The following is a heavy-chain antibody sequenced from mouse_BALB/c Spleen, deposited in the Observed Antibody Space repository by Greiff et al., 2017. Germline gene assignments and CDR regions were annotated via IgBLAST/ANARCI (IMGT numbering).Heavy chain of an antibody. CDR3: ARGGTVVPMDY. CDR1: GFTFSSFG. Sequence: EVQGVESGGGLVKPGGSLKLSCAASGFTFSSFGMHWVRQAPEKGLEWVAYISSGSSTIYYADTVKGRFTISRDNPKNTLFLQMTSLRSEDTAMYYCARGGTVVPMDYWGQGTSVTVSS. V-gene: IGHV5-17*02. J-gene: IGHJ4*01. CDR2: ISSGSSTI. D-gene: IGHD1-1*01.